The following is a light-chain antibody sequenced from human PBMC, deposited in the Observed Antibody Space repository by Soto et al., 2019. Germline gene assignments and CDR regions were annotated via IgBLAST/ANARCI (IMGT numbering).Light chain of an antibody. J-gene: IGKJ4*01. Sequence: EVVLTQSPGTLCLSPGERATLSCRATQSVNSNSLAWYQQKPGQAPRVSFYGSSTRATGFPARFSGSGSGREFTLTIINLQSEAFAVYYCQQYNDWPPRTFGEGTNVEIK. V-gene: IGKV3-15*01. CDR1: QSVNSN. CDR2: GSS. CDR3: QQYNDWPPRT.